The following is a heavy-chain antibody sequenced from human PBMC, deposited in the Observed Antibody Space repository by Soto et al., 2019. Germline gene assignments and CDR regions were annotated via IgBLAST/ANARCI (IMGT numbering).Heavy chain of an antibody. Sequence: QVQLVESGGGLVKPGGSLRLSCAASGFTFSDYYMSWIRQAPGKGLEWVSYISSSGSTIYYADSVKGRFTISRDNAKNSLYLKMNSLRAEDTAVYYCARALCTNGVCSSSGYDSYRYSAIGYWGQGTLVTVSS. CDR2: ISSSGSTI. CDR3: ARALCTNGVCSSSGYDSYRYSAIGY. CDR1: GFTFSDYY. V-gene: IGHV3-11*01. D-gene: IGHD2-8*01. J-gene: IGHJ4*02.